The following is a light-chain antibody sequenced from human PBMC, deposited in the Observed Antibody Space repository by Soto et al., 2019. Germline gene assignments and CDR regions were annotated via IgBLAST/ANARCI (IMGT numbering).Light chain of an antibody. CDR1: QSVSSSY. CDR2: GAS. Sequence: EIVLTQSPGPLSLSPGERATLSCRASQSVSSSYLAWYQQKPGQAPRLLIYGASSRATCIPDRFSGSGSGTDFTLTISRLEPEDFAVYYCQQYGSSLLFTFGPGTKVDIE. V-gene: IGKV3-20*01. J-gene: IGKJ3*01. CDR3: QQYGSSLLFT.